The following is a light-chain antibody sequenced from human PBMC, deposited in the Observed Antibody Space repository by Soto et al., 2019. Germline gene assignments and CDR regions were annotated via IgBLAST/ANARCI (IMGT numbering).Light chain of an antibody. Sequence: QSALTQPASVSGSPGQSITISCTGTSSDVGGYNYVSWYQQHPGKAPKLMIYDVSNRPSGVSNRFSGSKSGNTASLTISGLQAEDEPDYYCSSYTSSSTFPYVFGTGTKLTVL. CDR2: DVS. CDR3: SSYTSSSTFPYV. J-gene: IGLJ1*01. CDR1: SSDVGGYNY. V-gene: IGLV2-14*01.